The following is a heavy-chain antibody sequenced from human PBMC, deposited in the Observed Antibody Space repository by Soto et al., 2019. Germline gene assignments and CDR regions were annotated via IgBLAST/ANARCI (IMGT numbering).Heavy chain of an antibody. CDR3: ARHVRAHSDYYGMDV. J-gene: IGHJ6*02. D-gene: IGHD2-15*01. Sequence: QVQLVQSGAEVKKPGASVKVSCKASGYTFTSYGISWVRQAPGQGREWMGWISAYNGNTNYAQRLQGRVTMTTDTSTGTLYMVPRSRRSADTAVYYCARHVRAHSDYYGMDVWGQGTTVTVSS. V-gene: IGHV1-18*01. CDR2: ISAYNGNT. CDR1: GYTFTSYG.